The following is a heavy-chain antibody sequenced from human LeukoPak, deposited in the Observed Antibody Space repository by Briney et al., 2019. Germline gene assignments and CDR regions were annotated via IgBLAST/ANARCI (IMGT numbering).Heavy chain of an antibody. CDR3: VKDSSSGSYFDY. J-gene: IGHJ4*02. CDR2: ISSNGGST. D-gene: IGHD3-10*01. CDR1: GFTFSRYA. V-gene: IGHV3-64D*06. Sequence: GGSLRLSCSASGFTFSRYAMHWVGQAPGKGLEYVSAISSNGGSTYYADSVKGRFTISRDNSRNTLHLRMSSRRVADTAVYYCVKDSSSGSYFDYWGQGTLVTVSS.